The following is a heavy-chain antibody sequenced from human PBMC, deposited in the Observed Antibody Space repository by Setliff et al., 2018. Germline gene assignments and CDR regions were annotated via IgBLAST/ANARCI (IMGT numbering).Heavy chain of an antibody. CDR1: GFTFRDYG. CDR2: TNWNGDDI. J-gene: IGHJ4*01. V-gene: IGHV3-20*04. D-gene: IGHD1-1*01. Sequence: GGSLRLSCAASGFTFRDYGMNWVRQVPGKGLEWVSGTNWNGDDISYADSVRGRFTISRDNARNSLHLQMNDVRREDAAFYYCAKDYLSRWWNEPPLYFDDWGPGVLVTSPQ. CDR3: AKDYLSRWWNEPPLYFDD.